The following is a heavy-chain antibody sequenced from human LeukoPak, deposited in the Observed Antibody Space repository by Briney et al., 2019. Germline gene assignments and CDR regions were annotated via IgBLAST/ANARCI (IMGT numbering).Heavy chain of an antibody. CDR1: GGSISSYY. CDR3: ARSLSSSRFSLWKY. V-gene: IGHV4-59*01. J-gene: IGHJ4*02. D-gene: IGHD6-13*01. Sequence: SETLSLTCTVSGGSISSYYLSWMRQLPGKGLEWIGYFYHSGGTNYNPSLQGRVTMSIDTSKNQFSLKLTSVTAADTAVYCARSLSSSRFSLWKYWGQGTLVIVSS. CDR2: FYHSGGT.